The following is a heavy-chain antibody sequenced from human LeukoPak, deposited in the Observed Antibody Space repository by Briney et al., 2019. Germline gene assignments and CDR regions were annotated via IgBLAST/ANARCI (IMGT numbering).Heavy chain of an antibody. CDR1: GFTFNSYG. Sequence: GGSLRLSCAASGFTFNSYGMHWVRQAPGKGLEWVAVISYDGSNKYYADFVKGRFTISRDNSKNTLYLQMNSLRAEDTAVYYCAGSFTSDSGKGYYPGAIWGQGTMVTVSS. CDR3: AGSFTSDSGKGYYPGAI. V-gene: IGHV3-30*03. J-gene: IGHJ3*02. D-gene: IGHD3-22*01. CDR2: ISYDGSNK.